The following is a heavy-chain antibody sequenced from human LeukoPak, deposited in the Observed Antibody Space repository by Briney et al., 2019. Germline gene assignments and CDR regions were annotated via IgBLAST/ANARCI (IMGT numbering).Heavy chain of an antibody. CDR1: GFTFDDYG. Sequence: GGPLRLSCAASGFTFDDYGMSWVRQAPGKGLEWVSGINWNGGSTGYADSVKGRFTISRDNAKNSLYLQMNSLRAEDTALYYCARDMVGSWYVYYYYYYYMDVWGKGTTVTVSS. CDR2: INWNGGST. D-gene: IGHD6-13*01. V-gene: IGHV3-20*04. J-gene: IGHJ6*03. CDR3: ARDMVGSWYVYYYYYYYMDV.